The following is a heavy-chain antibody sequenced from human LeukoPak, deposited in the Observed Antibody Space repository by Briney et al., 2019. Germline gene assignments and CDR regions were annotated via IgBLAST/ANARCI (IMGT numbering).Heavy chain of an antibody. CDR1: GFTFSRYW. Sequence: GGSLRLSCAASGFTFSRYWMHWVRQAPGKGLVWVSGIDSDGHTTFYADSVKGRFTISRDNSKNTLYLQMNSLRAEDTAVYYCAREHLTMVRGVIGRWGQGTLVTVSS. J-gene: IGHJ4*02. CDR3: AREHLTMVRGVIGR. D-gene: IGHD3-10*01. CDR2: IDSDGHTT. V-gene: IGHV3-74*01.